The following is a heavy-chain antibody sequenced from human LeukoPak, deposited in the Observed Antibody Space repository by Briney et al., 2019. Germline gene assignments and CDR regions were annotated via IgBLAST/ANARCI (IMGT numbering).Heavy chain of an antibody. CDR2: ISSSGGNT. CDR1: GITFSSYA. V-gene: IGHV3-64*01. D-gene: IGHD6-19*01. J-gene: IGHJ4*02. CDR3: ARIRGGWYFDY. Sequence: GGSLRLSCAASGITFSSYAMHWVRQAPGKGLEYVSSISSSGGNTYYANSVKGRFTISRDNSKSTLYLQMGSLRAEDMAVYYCARIRGGWYFDYWGQGTLVTVSS.